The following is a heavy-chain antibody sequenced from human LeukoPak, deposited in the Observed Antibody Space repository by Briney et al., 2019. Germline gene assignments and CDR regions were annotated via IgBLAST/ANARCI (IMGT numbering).Heavy chain of an antibody. CDR2: ISGSGSST. V-gene: IGHV3-23*01. J-gene: IGHJ4*02. CDR1: GFTFSSYS. D-gene: IGHD4-17*01. Sequence: PGGSLRLSCAASGFTFSSYSMNWVRQAPGKGLEWVSAISGSGSSTYYRDSVKGRFTISRDNSKNTLYLQMNSLRAEDTAVYHCARDHGDYTFGLWGQGTLVTVSS. CDR3: ARDHGDYTFGL.